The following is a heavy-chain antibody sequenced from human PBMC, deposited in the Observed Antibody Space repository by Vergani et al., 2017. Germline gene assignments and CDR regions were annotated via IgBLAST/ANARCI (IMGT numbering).Heavy chain of an antibody. CDR1: GYTFVNHP. CDR2: ISPYNHKT. V-gene: IGHV1-18*04. J-gene: IGHJ4*02. D-gene: IGHD5-24*01. Sequence: QAQLGQSDSEVKKPGDSVTLSCKTSGYTFVNHPITWVRQAPGQGLEWMGWISPYNHKTLYSQKVEGRVTMTSATSSSTVFLEWRRLTSDDTAIYYCARSQMATNYFDLWGRGTLVTVSS. CDR3: ARSQMATNYFDL.